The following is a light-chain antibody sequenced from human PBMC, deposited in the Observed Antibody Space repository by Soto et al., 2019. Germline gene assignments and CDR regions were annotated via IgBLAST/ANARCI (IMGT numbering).Light chain of an antibody. CDR2: GAS. J-gene: IGKJ5*01. CDR1: QRVSSGY. V-gene: IGKV3-20*01. Sequence: EIVLTQSPGTLSLSPGERATLSCRASQRVSSGYLAWYQQKPGQTPRLLIYGASGRATGIPDRFSGSGCGSDFTLTISSLEPEDFAVYYCQQYNKWPLITFGQGTRLDIK. CDR3: QQYNKWPLIT.